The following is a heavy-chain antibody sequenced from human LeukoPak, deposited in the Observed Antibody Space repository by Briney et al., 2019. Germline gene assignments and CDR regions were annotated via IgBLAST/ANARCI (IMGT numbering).Heavy chain of an antibody. V-gene: IGHV3-30*18. CDR2: ISYDGSNQ. D-gene: IGHD3-22*01. CDR3: AKTKITLIVVANPNSGALDI. J-gene: IGHJ3*02. Sequence: GRSLRLSCAASGFSFSEYGMHWIRQAPGKGLEWVAAISYDGSNQDYVDSVKGRFTISRDNSKNTLYLQMNSLRAEDTAVYYCAKTKITLIVVANPNSGALDIWGQGTMVTVSS. CDR1: GFSFSEYG.